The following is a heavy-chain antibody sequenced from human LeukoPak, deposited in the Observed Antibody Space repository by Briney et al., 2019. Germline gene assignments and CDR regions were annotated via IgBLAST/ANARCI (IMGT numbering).Heavy chain of an antibody. CDR3: AKTPARIAVAGPLYFDY. V-gene: IGHV3-23*01. CDR1: GLTFSSYA. J-gene: IGHJ4*02. Sequence: GGCLRLSCAASGLTFSSYAMSWVRQAPGKGLQWVSAIIGSGGTTYYADSVKGRFTISRDNAKNSLYLQMNSLRAEDTALYYCAKTPARIAVAGPLYFDYWGQGTLVTVSS. D-gene: IGHD6-19*01. CDR2: IIGSGGTT.